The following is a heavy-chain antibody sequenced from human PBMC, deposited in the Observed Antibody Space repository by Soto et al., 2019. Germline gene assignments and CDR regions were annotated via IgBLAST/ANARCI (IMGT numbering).Heavy chain of an antibody. CDR2: ISSSSSYI. D-gene: IGHD2-2*01. CDR1: GFTFSSYS. CDR3: ARARYCSSTSCPNWFDP. V-gene: IGHV3-21*01. J-gene: IGHJ5*02. Sequence: GGSLRLSCAASGFTFSSYSMNWVRQAPGKGLEWVSSISSSSSYIYYADSVKGRFTISRDNAKISLYLQMNSLRAEDTAVYYCARARYCSSTSCPNWFDPWGQGTLVTVSS.